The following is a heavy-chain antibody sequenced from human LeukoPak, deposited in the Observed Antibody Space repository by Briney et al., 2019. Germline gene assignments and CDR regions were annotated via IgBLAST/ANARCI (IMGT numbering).Heavy chain of an antibody. V-gene: IGHV1-2*02. CDR1: GYTFNGYY. J-gene: IGHJ6*03. D-gene: IGHD3-22*01. Sequence: GASVKVSCKASGYTFNGYYMHWVRQAPGQGLEWMGWINPNSGGTNYAQKFQGRVTMTRDTSISTAYMELSRLRSDDTAVYYCARSMYYYDSSGHKYYYYMDVWGKGTTVTVSS. CDR2: INPNSGGT. CDR3: ARSMYYYDSSGHKYYYYMDV.